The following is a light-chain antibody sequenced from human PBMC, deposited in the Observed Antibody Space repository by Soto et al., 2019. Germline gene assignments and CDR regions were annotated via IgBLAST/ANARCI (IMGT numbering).Light chain of an antibody. CDR1: QSIGRW. CDR3: QQSYSTPQT. CDR2: AAS. J-gene: IGKJ1*01. Sequence: DIQMTQSPSTLSASVGDTVTVTCRASQSIGRWLAWYQQKPGKAPKLLIYAASSLQSGVPSRFSGSGSGTDFTLTISSLQPEDFATYYCQQSYSTPQTFGQGTKVDIK. V-gene: IGKV1-39*01.